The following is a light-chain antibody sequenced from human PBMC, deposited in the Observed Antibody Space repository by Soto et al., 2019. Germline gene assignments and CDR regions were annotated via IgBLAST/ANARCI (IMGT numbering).Light chain of an antibody. CDR2: GAS. CDR3: QQYNNWWT. J-gene: IGKJ1*01. V-gene: IGKV3-15*01. CDR1: QSVGSN. Sequence: EIVMTQSPDTLSVSPRERATLSCRASQSVGSNLAWYQKKPGQAPRLLIFGASTRATGIPARFSGSGSGTEFTLTISSLQSEDFAVYYCQQYNNWWTLGQGTKVDIK.